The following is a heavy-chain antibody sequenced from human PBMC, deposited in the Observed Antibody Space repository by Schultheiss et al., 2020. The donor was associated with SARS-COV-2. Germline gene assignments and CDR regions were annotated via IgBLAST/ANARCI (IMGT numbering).Heavy chain of an antibody. V-gene: IGHV4-61*02. D-gene: IGHD3/OR15-3a*01. J-gene: IGHJ4*02. Sequence: SETLSLTCTVSGGSISSGSDYWSWIRQPAGKGLEWIGRIFTGGNTHYNPSLKSRVTLSLDTSKNQFSLELTSVTAADTAVYYCARHGPVGNLNWGQGTLVTVSS. CDR1: GGSISSGSDY. CDR2: IFTGGNT. CDR3: ARHGPVGNLN.